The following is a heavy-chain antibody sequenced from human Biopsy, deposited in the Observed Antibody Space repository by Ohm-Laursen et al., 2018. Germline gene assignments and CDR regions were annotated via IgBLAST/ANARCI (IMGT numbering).Heavy chain of an antibody. V-gene: IGHV4-39*01. Sequence: SETLSLTCTVSGGSISSSTTYYWAWLRQPSGKGLEWIGSIYNTETTFYNPSLKSRVTISVDTSTNHFSLKVSSVTAADTALYFCARHPTGFWFDPWGHGTLVTVSS. J-gene: IGHJ5*02. CDR1: GGSISSSTTYY. CDR3: ARHPTGFWFDP. CDR2: IYNTETT.